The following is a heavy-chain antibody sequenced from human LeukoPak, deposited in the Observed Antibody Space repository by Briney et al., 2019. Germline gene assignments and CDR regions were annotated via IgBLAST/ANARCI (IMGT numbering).Heavy chain of an antibody. CDR1: GFTFSDYA. D-gene: IGHD5-12*01. V-gene: IGHV3-23*01. Sequence: PGGSLRLSCAASGFTFSDYAMNWVRQAPGKGLEWVSGIRVGGELYYADSVKGRFTISRDNSENTLYLQMNGLKTEDTAVYYCTTDYIVATGAAFDIWGQGTMVTVSS. J-gene: IGHJ3*02. CDR2: IRVGGEL. CDR3: TTDYIVATGAAFDI.